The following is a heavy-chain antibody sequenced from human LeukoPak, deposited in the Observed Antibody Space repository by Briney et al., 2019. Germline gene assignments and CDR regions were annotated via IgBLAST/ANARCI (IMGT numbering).Heavy chain of an antibody. V-gene: IGHV1-2*02. J-gene: IGHJ4*02. CDR2: INPNSGGT. CDR1: GYTFTSYD. D-gene: IGHD3-9*01. Sequence: ASVKVSCKASGYTFTSYDINWVRQATGQGLEWMGWINPNSGGTNYAQKFQGRVTMTRDTSISTAYMELSRLRSDDTAVYYCAGGTDYDILSWGQGTLVTVSS. CDR3: AGGTDYDILS.